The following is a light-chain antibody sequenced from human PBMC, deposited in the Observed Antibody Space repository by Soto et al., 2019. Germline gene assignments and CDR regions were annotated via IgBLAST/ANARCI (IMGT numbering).Light chain of an antibody. V-gene: IGLV2-8*01. Sequence: QSVLTQPPSASGSPGQSVTISCTGTSSDVGGYNYVSWYQQNPGKVPKLMIYEVNKRPSGVPDRFSGSKSGNTASLTVSGLQAEDEADYYCTSEAGGNNVFGAGTKLTVL. CDR2: EVN. CDR3: TSEAGGNNV. J-gene: IGLJ1*01. CDR1: SSDVGGYNY.